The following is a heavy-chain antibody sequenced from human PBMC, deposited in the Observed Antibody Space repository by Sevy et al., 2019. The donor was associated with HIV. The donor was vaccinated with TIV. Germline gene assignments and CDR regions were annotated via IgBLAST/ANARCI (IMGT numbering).Heavy chain of an antibody. D-gene: IGHD4-4*01. CDR1: GFTFSSYW. Sequence: GGSLRLSCAASGFTFSSYWMSWVRQAPGKGLEWVANIKQDGSEKYYVDSVKGRFTISRDNAKNSLYLQMNSLRAEDTAVYYSARGLGLTRLQTGTFDYWGQGTLVTVSS. CDR2: IKQDGSEK. J-gene: IGHJ4*02. V-gene: IGHV3-7*01. CDR3: ARGLGLTRLQTGTFDY.